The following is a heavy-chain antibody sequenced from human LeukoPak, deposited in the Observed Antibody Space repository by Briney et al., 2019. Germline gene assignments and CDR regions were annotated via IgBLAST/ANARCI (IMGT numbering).Heavy chain of an antibody. CDR3: VRIAAGNYFDY. D-gene: IGHD6-13*01. CDR1: GFTFSTYS. Sequence: GGSRRLSCAASGFTFSTYSMNWVRQAPGKGLEWVSSISSSGTYIYYEDSLKGRFTVSRDNAKNSLYLQMNSLRAEDTAVYYCVRIAAGNYFDYWGQGTLITVSS. J-gene: IGHJ4*02. CDR2: ISSSGTYI. V-gene: IGHV3-21*01.